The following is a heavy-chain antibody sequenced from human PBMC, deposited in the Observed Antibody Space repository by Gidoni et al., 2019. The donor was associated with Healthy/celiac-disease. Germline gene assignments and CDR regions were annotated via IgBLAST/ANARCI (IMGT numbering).Heavy chain of an antibody. J-gene: IGHJ6*02. CDR1: GGSISSGGYY. V-gene: IGHV4-31*03. Sequence: QVQLQESGPGLVKPSQTLSLTCTVSGGSISSGGYYWSWLRQHPGKGLEWIGYIYYSGSTYYNPSLKSRVTISVDTSKNQFSLKLSSVTAADTAVYYCARDWGANYYYYGMDVWGQGTTVTVSS. CDR2: IYYSGST. CDR3: ARDWGANYYYYGMDV. D-gene: IGHD3-16*01.